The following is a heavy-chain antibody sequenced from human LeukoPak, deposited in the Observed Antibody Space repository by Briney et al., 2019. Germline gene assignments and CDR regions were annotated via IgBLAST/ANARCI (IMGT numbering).Heavy chain of an antibody. CDR3: ARGRDILTGYYVARKYYFDY. V-gene: IGHV4-34*01. Sequence: SETLSLTCAVHGGSFSGYYWSWIRQPPGKGLEWIGEINHSGSTNYNPSLKSRVTISVDTSKNQFSLKLSSVTAADTAVYYCARGRDILTGYYVARKYYFDYWGQGTLVTVSS. CDR2: INHSGST. D-gene: IGHD3-9*01. CDR1: GGSFSGYY. J-gene: IGHJ4*02.